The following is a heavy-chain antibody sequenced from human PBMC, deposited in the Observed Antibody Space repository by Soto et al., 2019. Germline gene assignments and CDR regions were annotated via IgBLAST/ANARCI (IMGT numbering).Heavy chain of an antibody. J-gene: IGHJ4*02. Sequence: PSETLSLTCTVSGGSISSGDYYWSWIRQPPGKGLEWIGYIYYSGSTYYNPSLKSRVTISVDTSKNQFSLKLSSVTAADTAVYYCAREHTVTTTFDYWGQGTLVTVSS. CDR3: AREHTVTTTFDY. D-gene: IGHD4-17*01. V-gene: IGHV4-30-4*01. CDR1: GGSISSGDYY. CDR2: IYYSGST.